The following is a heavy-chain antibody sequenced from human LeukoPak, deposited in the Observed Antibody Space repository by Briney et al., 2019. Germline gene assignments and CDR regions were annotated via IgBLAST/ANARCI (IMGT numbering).Heavy chain of an antibody. V-gene: IGHV3-7*01. CDR1: GFTFGSYW. D-gene: IGHD4-17*01. J-gene: IGHJ4*02. CDR2: IQPDGSQG. Sequence: GGSLRLSCVASGFTFGSYWKTWVRQAPGKGLEWVANIQPDGSQGLYVDSVKGRFIISRDNAKKSLYLQMNSLRAEDTAVYYCTRDPLYGALDSWGQGTLVTVSS. CDR3: TRDPLYGALDS.